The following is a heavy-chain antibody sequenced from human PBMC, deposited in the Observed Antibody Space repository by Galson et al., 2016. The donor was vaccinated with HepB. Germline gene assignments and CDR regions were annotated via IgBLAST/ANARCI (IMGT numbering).Heavy chain of an antibody. D-gene: IGHD2-21*02. CDR1: GYTFTSHD. CDR2: MNPNSGNT. Sequence: SVKVSCKASGYTFTSHDVNWVRQATGQGLEWMGWMNPNSGNTGNAQKFQGRVTMSINTSISTAYMELTSLRSEDTAIYYCARSPSDSKFDYWGQGTLVTVSS. CDR3: ARSPSDSKFDY. J-gene: IGHJ4*02. V-gene: IGHV1-8*01.